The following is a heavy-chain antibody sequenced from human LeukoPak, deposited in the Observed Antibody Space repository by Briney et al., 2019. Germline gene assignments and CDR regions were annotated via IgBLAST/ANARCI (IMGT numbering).Heavy chain of an antibody. J-gene: IGHJ6*02. D-gene: IGHD6-13*01. CDR1: GYTFTSYD. CDR3: ARGAYSSSWYYYYYYGMDV. V-gene: IGHV1-8*01. Sequence: VASVKVSCKASGYTFTSYDINWVRQATGQGLEWMGWMNPNSGNTGYAQKFQGRVTMTRNTSMSTAYMELSSLRSEDTAVYYCARGAYSSSWYYYYYYGMDVWGQGTTVTVSS. CDR2: MNPNSGNT.